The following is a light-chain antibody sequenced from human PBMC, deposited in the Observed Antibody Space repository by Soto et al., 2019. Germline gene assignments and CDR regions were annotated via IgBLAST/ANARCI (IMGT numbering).Light chain of an antibody. J-gene: IGKJ2*01. CDR2: GAS. V-gene: IGKV3-20*01. CDR3: QQYGHSPMYT. Sequence: EIVLTQSPGTLSLSPGERATLSCRASQTVSSSYLAWYQQKPGQAHRLLIYGASTRATGITGRFSGSASGTDFTLTISRLEPEDFAVYYCQQYGHSPMYTFGQGTNLEIK. CDR1: QTVSSSY.